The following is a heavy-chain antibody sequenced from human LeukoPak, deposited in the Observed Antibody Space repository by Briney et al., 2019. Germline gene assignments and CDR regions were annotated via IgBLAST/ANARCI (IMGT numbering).Heavy chain of an antibody. CDR1: GSTFSSYW. Sequence: PGGSLRLSCAASGSTFSSYWMHWVRQAPGKGLAWVSRISSDGSSTSYVDSVKGRFTISRDNAKNTLYLQMNSLRDEDTAVYYCARAQAVSGTGGFDPWGQGTLVTVSS. J-gene: IGHJ5*02. D-gene: IGHD6-19*01. V-gene: IGHV3-74*01. CDR2: ISSDGSST. CDR3: ARAQAVSGTGGFDP.